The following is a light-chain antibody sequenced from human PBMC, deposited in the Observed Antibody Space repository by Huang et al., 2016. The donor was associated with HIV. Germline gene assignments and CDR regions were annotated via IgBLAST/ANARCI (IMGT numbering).Light chain of an antibody. J-gene: IGKJ1*01. V-gene: IGKV1-NL1*01. Sequence: DIQMTQSPLSLSASVGDRVTITCRASQGIRNSLAWYQQKPGKAPKLLVYAAFRVESGVPSWFSGSGSGTNFTLTISSLQPEDFATYYCQQYHSSWTFGQGTKVEIK. CDR1: QGIRNS. CDR3: QQYHSSWT. CDR2: AAF.